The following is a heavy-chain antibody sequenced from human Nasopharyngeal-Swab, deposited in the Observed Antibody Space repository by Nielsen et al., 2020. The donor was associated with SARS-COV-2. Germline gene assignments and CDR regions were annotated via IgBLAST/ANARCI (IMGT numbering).Heavy chain of an antibody. J-gene: IGHJ6*02. CDR2: IYYSGST. CDR1: GGSISSGGYY. V-gene: IGHV4-31*03. D-gene: IGHD6-13*01. Sequence: SETLSLTCTVSGGSISSGGYYWSWIRQHPGKGLEWIGYIYYSGSTYYNPSLKSRVTISVDTSKNQFSLKLSSVTAADTAVYYCARTRAYSSSWSRDYYYYYGMDVWGQGTTVTVSS. CDR3: ARTRAYSSSWSRDYYYYYGMDV.